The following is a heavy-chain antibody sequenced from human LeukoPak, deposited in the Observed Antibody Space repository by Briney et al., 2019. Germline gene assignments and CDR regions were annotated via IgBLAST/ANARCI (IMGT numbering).Heavy chain of an antibody. D-gene: IGHD2-15*01. CDR2: INHSGST. CDR3: ATSYCSGGSCYSGWFDP. Sequence: SETLSLTCAVYGGSFSGYYWSWIRQPPGKGLEWIGEINHSGSTNYNPSFKSRVTISVDTSKNQFSLKLISVTAADTAVYYCATSYCSGGSCYSGWFDPWGQGTLVTVSS. V-gene: IGHV4-34*01. J-gene: IGHJ5*02. CDR1: GGSFSGYY.